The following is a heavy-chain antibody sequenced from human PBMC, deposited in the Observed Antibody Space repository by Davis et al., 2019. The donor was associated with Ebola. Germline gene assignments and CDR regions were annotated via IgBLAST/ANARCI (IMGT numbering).Heavy chain of an antibody. D-gene: IGHD2-8*02. CDR1: GVTLSSCA. CDR3: VKDLFWWSAADV. CDR2: IGSDTAT. Sequence: PGGSLRLSCAASGVTLSSCAMSWVRQSPGEGLEWVSGIGSDTATHYADSVRGRFTISRDDSKNTLFLQMDSLRAEDTAVYYCVKDLFWWSAADVWGQGTTVTVSS. J-gene: IGHJ6*02. V-gene: IGHV3-23*01.